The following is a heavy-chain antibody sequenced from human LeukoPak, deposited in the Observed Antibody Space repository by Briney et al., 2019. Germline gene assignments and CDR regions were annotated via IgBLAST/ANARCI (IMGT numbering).Heavy chain of an antibody. Sequence: SETLSLTCIVSGGSISSGGYYWSWIRQHPGKGLEWIGYIYYSGSTYYNPSLKSRVTISVDTSKNQFSLKLSSVTAADTAVYYCARDGGPRLYGVDVWGQGTTATVSS. CDR2: IYYSGST. CDR1: GGSISSGGYY. V-gene: IGHV4-31*03. J-gene: IGHJ6*02. CDR3: ARDGGPRLYGVDV. D-gene: IGHD2-15*01.